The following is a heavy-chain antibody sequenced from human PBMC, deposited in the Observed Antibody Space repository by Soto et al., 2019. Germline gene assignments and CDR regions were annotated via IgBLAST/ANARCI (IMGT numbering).Heavy chain of an antibody. D-gene: IGHD5-12*01. CDR2: INFLQGTT. CDR1: VFTFHGYG. J-gene: IGHJ6*01. V-gene: IGHV3-23*01. CDR3: ARGGVYGTHHSYRGMEV. Sequence: VGSLRLSCASSVFTFHGYGISCVRQSPKKWLEWVSSINFLQGTTYYADSVKGRSTISKDGAKETVYLQLNSLTVDDTAIYYCARGGVYGTHHSYRGMEVWGQG.